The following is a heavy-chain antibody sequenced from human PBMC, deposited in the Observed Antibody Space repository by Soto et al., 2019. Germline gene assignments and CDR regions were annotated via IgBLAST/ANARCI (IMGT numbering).Heavy chain of an antibody. J-gene: IGHJ3*02. Sequence: SETLSLTCTVSGGSISSDDYYWSWIRQPPGKGLEWIGYIYYSGSTYYNPSLKSRVTISVDTSKNQFSLKLSSVTAADTAVYYCARDRGYYDSSGPIWGQGTMVTVSS. CDR2: IYYSGST. CDR3: ARDRGYYDSSGPI. CDR1: GGSISSDDYY. D-gene: IGHD3-22*01. V-gene: IGHV4-30-4*01.